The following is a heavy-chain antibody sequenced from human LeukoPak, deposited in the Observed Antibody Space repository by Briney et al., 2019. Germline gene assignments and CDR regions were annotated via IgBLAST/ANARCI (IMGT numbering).Heavy chain of an antibody. Sequence: GSLRLSCAASGFTLSTYWMHWVRQAPGKGLVWVSRINGDGSDTPYADSVKGRFTISRDNAKNMLYLQMNSLRGEDTAVYYCARGSSSGWPDYFDSWGQGILVIVSS. CDR2: INGDGSDT. J-gene: IGHJ4*02. D-gene: IGHD6-19*01. V-gene: IGHV3-74*01. CDR3: ARGSSSGWPDYFDS. CDR1: GFTLSTYW.